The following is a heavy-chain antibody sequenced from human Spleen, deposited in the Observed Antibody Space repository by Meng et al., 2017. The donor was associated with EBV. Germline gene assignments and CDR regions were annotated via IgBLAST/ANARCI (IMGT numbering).Heavy chain of an antibody. J-gene: IGHJ5*02. D-gene: IGHD6-19*01. CDR3: ARPFPSWQSPRLDPFGA. CDR1: GDPISSFYY. V-gene: IGHV4-39*01. CDR2: VHYTGST. Sequence: LPRRGSGPGQGNPSETLSLTCTVSGDPISSFYYWGWIRQPPGRGLEWIGSVHYTGSTYYSPSLKSRVTVSVDTSKNQFSLRLTSVTAADTAVYYCARPFPSWQSPRLDPFGAWGQGTLVTVSS.